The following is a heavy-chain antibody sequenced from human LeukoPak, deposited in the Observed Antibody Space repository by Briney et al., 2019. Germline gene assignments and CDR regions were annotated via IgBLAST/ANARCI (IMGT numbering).Heavy chain of an antibody. Sequence: GGSLRLSCAASGFTFSSYGMHWVRQAPGKGLEWVAVIWYDGSNKYYADSVKGRFTISRDNSKNTLYLQMNSLRAEDTAVYYCARDSRVVVTAKNAFDIWGQGTMVTVSS. CDR3: ARDSRVVVTAKNAFDI. D-gene: IGHD3-22*01. V-gene: IGHV3-33*01. CDR2: IWYDGSNK. J-gene: IGHJ3*02. CDR1: GFTFSSYG.